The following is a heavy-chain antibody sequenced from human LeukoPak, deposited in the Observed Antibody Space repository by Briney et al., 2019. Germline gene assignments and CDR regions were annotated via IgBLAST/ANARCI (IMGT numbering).Heavy chain of an antibody. CDR1: GYSFTGYY. Sequence: GASVKVSCKASGYSFTGYYMHWVRQAPGQGLEWMGWMNPNSGNTGYAQKFQGRVTMTRNTSISTAYMELSGLRSEDTAVYYCARPAARMTGALDYWGQGTLVTVSS. CDR2: MNPNSGNT. D-gene: IGHD6-6*01. V-gene: IGHV1-8*02. J-gene: IGHJ4*02. CDR3: ARPAARMTGALDY.